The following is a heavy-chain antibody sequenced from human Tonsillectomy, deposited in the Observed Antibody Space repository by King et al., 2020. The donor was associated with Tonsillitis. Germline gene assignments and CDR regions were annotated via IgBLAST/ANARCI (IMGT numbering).Heavy chain of an antibody. CDR2: INPFYGTA. D-gene: IGHD3-10*01. Sequence: QLVQSGAGVKKPGSSVKVSCKASEATFNNYGISWVRQAPGEGLEWMGGINPFYGTATYAQKFKGRVTITADRSTSTAYMELRSLRSEDTAVYYCARELNYWFDPWGQGTLVTVSS. V-gene: IGHV1-69*06. CDR1: EATFNNYG. J-gene: IGHJ5*02. CDR3: ARELNYWFDP.